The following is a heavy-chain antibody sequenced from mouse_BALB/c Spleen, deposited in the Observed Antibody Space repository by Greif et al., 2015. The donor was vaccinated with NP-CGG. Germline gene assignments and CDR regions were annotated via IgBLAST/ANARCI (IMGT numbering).Heavy chain of an antibody. CDR1: GFTFSDYY. Sequence: EVQLVESGGGLVKPGGSLKLSCAASGFTFSDYYMYWVRQTPGKRLEWVATISDGGSYTYYPDSVKGRFTISRDNAKNNLYLQMSSLRSEDTAMYYCARKTGTDYAMDYWGQGTSVTVSS. J-gene: IGHJ4*01. V-gene: IGHV5-4*02. CDR3: ARKTGTDYAMDY. D-gene: IGHD4-1*01. CDR2: ISDGGSYT.